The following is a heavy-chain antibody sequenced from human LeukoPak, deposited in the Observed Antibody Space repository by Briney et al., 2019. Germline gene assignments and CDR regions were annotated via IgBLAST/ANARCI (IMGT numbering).Heavy chain of an antibody. Sequence: GGSLRLSCAASGFTFSASAMNWVRQAPAKGLEWVSSVNGGGSSTYYADSVKGRFTISRDNSKNTLYLQMNSLRAEDTAVYYCANQNLEYDFWSGYSYYFDYWGQGTLVTVSS. CDR2: VNGGGSST. CDR3: ANQNLEYDFWSGYSYYFDY. D-gene: IGHD3-3*01. J-gene: IGHJ4*02. CDR1: GFTFSASA. V-gene: IGHV3-23*01.